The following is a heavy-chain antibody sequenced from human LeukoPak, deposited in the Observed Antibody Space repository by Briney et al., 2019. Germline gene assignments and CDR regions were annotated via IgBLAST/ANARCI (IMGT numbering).Heavy chain of an antibody. CDR2: IYYSGST. CDR3: ARGYDGDFDY. J-gene: IGHJ4*02. CDR1: GGSISSGGYY. V-gene: IGHV4-31*03. D-gene: IGHD3-3*01. Sequence: SQTLSLTCTVSGGSISSGGYYWSWIRQHPGKGLEWIEYIYYSGSTYYNPSLKSRVTISVDTSKNQFSLKLSSVTAADTAVYYCARGYDGDFDYWGQGTLVTVSS.